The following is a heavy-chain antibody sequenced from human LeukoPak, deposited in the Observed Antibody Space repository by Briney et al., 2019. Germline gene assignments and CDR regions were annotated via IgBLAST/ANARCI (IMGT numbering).Heavy chain of an antibody. Sequence: GGTLRLSCAASGFTYFNYGMNWVRQAPGKGLEWVSGISGSGGSTYYADSAKGRFTISRDNSKNMLYLQMNSLGAEDTAVYYCAKIGGNVVYWGQGTLVTASS. CDR3: AKIGGNVVY. CDR2: ISGSGGST. CDR1: GFTYFNYG. J-gene: IGHJ4*02. V-gene: IGHV3-23*01. D-gene: IGHD4-23*01.